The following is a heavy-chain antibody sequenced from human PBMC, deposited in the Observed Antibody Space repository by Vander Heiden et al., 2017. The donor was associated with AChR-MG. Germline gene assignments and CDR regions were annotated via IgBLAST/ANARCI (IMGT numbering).Heavy chain of an antibody. J-gene: IGHJ4*02. CDR3: ANQAPAGDWGLGYSDY. CDR1: GFPFSTYA. V-gene: IGHV3-23*01. CDR2: ISSSGRTT. Sequence: EVQLLESGGGLVQPGGFLRLSCTASGFPFSTYAMAWVRQVPGKGLEGISAISSSGRTTYYADSVKGRFTISRDNSKNTLYLEMNSLRVDDTAIYFCANQAPAGDWGLGYSDYWGQGTLVTVSS. D-gene: IGHD2-21*01.